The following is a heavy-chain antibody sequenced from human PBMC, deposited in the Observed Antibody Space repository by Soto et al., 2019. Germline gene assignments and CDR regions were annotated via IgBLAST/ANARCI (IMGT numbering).Heavy chain of an antibody. J-gene: IGHJ4*02. CDR2: IIPMFGTA. Sequence: QVQLVQSGAEVKKPESSVKVSCKAPGGTFSTYDISWVRQAPGQGLEWMGGIIPMFGTANYAQRFQDRVTITADESTNTVYMELSSLRSEDTAVYFCASGIQLWLRRINNGYSGWGQGTLVTVYS. D-gene: IGHD5-18*01. V-gene: IGHV1-69*12. CDR1: GGTFSTYD. CDR3: ASGIQLWLRRINNGYSG.